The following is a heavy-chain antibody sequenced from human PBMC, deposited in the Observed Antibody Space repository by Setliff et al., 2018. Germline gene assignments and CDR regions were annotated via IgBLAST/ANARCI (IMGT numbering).Heavy chain of an antibody. CDR1: GGSFSTYY. CDR3: RLAHCSTTSCEEALDY. CDR2: ISHSGST. Sequence: SETLSLTCAVYGGSFSTYYWSWIRQPPGKGLEWIGEISHSGSTNYNPSLKSRVTMSVDTSKNQFSLNLNSVTAADTAVYYFRLAHCSTTSCEEALDYWSQGTRVTVSS. J-gene: IGHJ4*02. D-gene: IGHD2-2*01. V-gene: IGHV4-34*01.